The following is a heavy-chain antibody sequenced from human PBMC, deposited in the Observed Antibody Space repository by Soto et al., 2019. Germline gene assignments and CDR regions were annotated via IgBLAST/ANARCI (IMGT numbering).Heavy chain of an antibody. V-gene: IGHV3-23*01. Sequence: EVQLLESGGGLVQPGGSLRLSCAASGFTFSNSAMSWVRQAPGKGLEWVSTISGSGGDTYYADSVKDRFTLSRDNSKNTLFLQMNSLRAEDTAVYYCAKVPERYCSSTSCLYYWGQGTLVIVSS. CDR1: GFTFSNSA. CDR3: AKVPERYCSSTSCLYY. CDR2: ISGSGGDT. D-gene: IGHD2-2*01. J-gene: IGHJ4*02.